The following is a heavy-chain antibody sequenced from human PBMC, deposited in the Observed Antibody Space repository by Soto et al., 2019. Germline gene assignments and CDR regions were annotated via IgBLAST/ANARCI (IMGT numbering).Heavy chain of an antibody. D-gene: IGHD4-17*01. Sequence: QVQLQQSGPGLMKPSGTLSLTCAVSIGSITSTNWWTWVRQPPGKELEWLGEIYHTGSTNYNPSLRSRVTISVDKSKNQFSLRLFSVTAADTAVYYCGAHAGATYGPLDYWGRGTLVTVSS. CDR2: IYHTGST. V-gene: IGHV4-4*02. J-gene: IGHJ4*02. CDR1: IGSITSTNW. CDR3: GAHAGATYGPLDY.